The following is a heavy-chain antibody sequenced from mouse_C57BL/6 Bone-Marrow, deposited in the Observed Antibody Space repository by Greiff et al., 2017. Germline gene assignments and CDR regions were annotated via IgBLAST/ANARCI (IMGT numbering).Heavy chain of an antibody. CDR2: IYPRSGNT. Sequence: QVHVKQSGAELARPGASVKLSCKASGYTFTSYGISWVKQRTGQGLEWIGEIYPRSGNTYYNEKFKGKATLTADKSSSTAYMELRSLTSEDSAVYFCARRGYDYGFAYWGQGTLVTVSA. CDR1: GYTFTSYG. CDR3: ARRGYDYGFAY. D-gene: IGHD2-4*01. V-gene: IGHV1-81*01. J-gene: IGHJ3*01.